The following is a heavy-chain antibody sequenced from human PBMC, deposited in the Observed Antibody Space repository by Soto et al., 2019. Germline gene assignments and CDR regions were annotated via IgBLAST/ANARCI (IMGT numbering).Heavy chain of an antibody. Sequence: SETLSLTCTVSGGSVSSGSYYWSWIRQPPGKGLEWIGYIYYSGSTNYNPSLKSRVTISVDTSKNQFSLKLSSATAADTAVYYCARDGEAVAFGYWGQGTLVTLSS. CDR2: IYYSGST. D-gene: IGHD6-19*01. CDR1: GGSVSSGSYY. CDR3: ARDGEAVAFGY. V-gene: IGHV4-61*01. J-gene: IGHJ4*02.